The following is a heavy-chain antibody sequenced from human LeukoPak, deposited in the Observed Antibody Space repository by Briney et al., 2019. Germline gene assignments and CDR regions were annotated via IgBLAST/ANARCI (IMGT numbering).Heavy chain of an antibody. V-gene: IGHV3-7*01. J-gene: IGHJ6*03. CDR2: IKQDGSEK. Sequence: GGSLRLSCAASGFTFTDYYMSWIRQAPGKGLEWVANIKQDGSEKYYVDSVKGRFTISRDNAKNSLYLQMNSLRAEDTAVYYCARDKGAAAILGYYYMDVWGKGTTVTVSS. D-gene: IGHD6-13*01. CDR1: GFTFTDYY. CDR3: ARDKGAAAILGYYYMDV.